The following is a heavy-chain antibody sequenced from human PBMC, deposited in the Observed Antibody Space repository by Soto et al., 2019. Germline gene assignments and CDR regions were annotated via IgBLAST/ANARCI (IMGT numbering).Heavy chain of an antibody. V-gene: IGHV3-30-3*01. J-gene: IGHJ3*02. Sequence: QVQLVESGGGVVQPGRSLRLSCAASGFTFSSYAMHWVLQAPGTGLEWVAVISYDGSNKYYADSVKGRFTISRDNSKNTLYLQMNSLRAEDTAVYYCARESNYYDSSGYWAGDAFDIWGQGTMVTVSS. CDR2: ISYDGSNK. D-gene: IGHD3-22*01. CDR3: ARESNYYDSSGYWAGDAFDI. CDR1: GFTFSSYA.